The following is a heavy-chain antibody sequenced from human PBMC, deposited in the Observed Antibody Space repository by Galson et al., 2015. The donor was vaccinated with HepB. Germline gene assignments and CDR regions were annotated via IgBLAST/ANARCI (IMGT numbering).Heavy chain of an antibody. CDR3: ARADRPYYYDSSGYYSDY. V-gene: IGHV3-30-3*01. J-gene: IGHJ4*02. D-gene: IGHD3-22*01. Sequence: SLRLSCAASGFTFSSYAMHWVRQAPGKGLEWVAVISYDGSNKYYADSVKGRFTISRDNSKNTLYLQMNSLRAEDTAVYYCARADRPYYYDSSGYYSDYWGQGTLVTASS. CDR2: ISYDGSNK. CDR1: GFTFSSYA.